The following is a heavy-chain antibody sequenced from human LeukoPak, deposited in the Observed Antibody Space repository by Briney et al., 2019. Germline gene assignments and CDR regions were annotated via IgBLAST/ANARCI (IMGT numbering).Heavy chain of an antibody. D-gene: IGHD3-22*01. CDR1: GVSISSSY. V-gene: IGHV4-59*01. Sequence: SETLCLTCSVSGVSISSSYWSWIRQPPGKRLEWIGFIHQNGNTNYNPSLKSRVTMSVDTSKNQFSLQMRSVTAADTAVYYCARGYYDGSGYSNAFDIWGQGTMVAV. CDR3: ARGYYDGSGYSNAFDI. J-gene: IGHJ3*02. CDR2: IHQNGNT.